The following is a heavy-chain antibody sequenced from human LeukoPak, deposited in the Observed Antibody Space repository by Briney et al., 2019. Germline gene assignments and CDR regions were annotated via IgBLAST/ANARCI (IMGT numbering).Heavy chain of an antibody. J-gene: IGHJ4*02. CDR3: ARGYCSGGSCYRRYYFDY. CDR2: ISYDGTNK. Sequence: GGSLRLSCAASGFTFSSCAMHWVRQPPGKGLEWVAVISYDGTNKYYADSVKGRFAISRDNSKNTLYLQMNSLRAEDTAVYYCARGYCSGGSCYRRYYFDYRGQGTLVAVSS. D-gene: IGHD2-15*01. CDR1: GFTFSSCA. V-gene: IGHV3-30*09.